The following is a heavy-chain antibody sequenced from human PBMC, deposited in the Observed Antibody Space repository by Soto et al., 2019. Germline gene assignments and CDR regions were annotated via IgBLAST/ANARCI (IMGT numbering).Heavy chain of an antibody. CDR3: VRDGRLDY. CDR1: GYTFTGYY. J-gene: IGHJ4*02. CDR2: VNPNSGGT. Sequence: ASVEVSCTASGYTFTGYYIQWVRQAPGQGLEGMGWVNPNSGGTTYAQKFPGRVTMTRDTSISTAYMELSRLRSDDTAVYSCVRDGRLDYGGEGTLVTVS. V-gene: IGHV1-2*02.